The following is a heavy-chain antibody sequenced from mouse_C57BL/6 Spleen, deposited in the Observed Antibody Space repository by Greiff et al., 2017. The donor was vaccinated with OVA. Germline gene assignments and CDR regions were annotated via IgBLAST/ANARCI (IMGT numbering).Heavy chain of an antibody. CDR3: ARHGLGRMDFDY. D-gene: IGHD4-1*01. J-gene: IGHJ2*01. CDR1: GYTFTEYT. CDR2: FYPGSGSI. Sequence: QVQLKQSGAELVKTWATVKLSCKASGYTFTEYTIHWVKQRSGQGLEWIGWFYPGSGSIKYNEKFKDKATLTADKSSSTVYMELSRLTSEDSAVYFCARHGLGRMDFDYWGQGTTLTVSS. V-gene: IGHV1-62-2*01.